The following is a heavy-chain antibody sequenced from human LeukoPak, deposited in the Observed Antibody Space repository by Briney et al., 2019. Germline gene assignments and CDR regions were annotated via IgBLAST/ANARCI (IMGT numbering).Heavy chain of an antibody. V-gene: IGHV3-33*06. CDR3: AKTTYFDLPMDWFDP. CDR2: IWHDGSTK. CDR1: GFTFNNYV. J-gene: IGHJ5*02. Sequence: GGSLRLSCAASGFTFNNYVMHWVRQAPGKGLEWLGVIWHDGSTKYNADSVRGRFTISRDNPKNTVSLQMNSLRAEDTALYYCAKTTYFDLPMDWFDPWGQGTLVSVSS. D-gene: IGHD3-3*01.